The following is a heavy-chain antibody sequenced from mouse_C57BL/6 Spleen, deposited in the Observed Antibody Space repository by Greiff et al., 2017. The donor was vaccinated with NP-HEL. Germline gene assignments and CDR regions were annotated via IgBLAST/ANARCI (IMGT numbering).Heavy chain of an antibody. CDR1: GYAFTNYL. CDR2: IYPGSGGT. D-gene: IGHD2-14*01. Sequence: VQLQQSGAELVRPGTSVKVSCKASGYAFTNYLIEWVKQRPGQGLEWIGVIYPGSGGTNYNEKFKGKATLTADKSSSTAYMQVSGLSSEDTAVYFCARRGYSYAKDDWGQGTSVTVAS. V-gene: IGHV1-54*01. J-gene: IGHJ4*01. CDR3: ARRGYSYAKDD.